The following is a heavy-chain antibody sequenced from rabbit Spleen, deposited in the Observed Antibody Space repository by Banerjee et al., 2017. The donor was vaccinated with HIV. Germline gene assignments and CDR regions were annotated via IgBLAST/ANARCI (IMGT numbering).Heavy chain of an antibody. CDR3: ARDLPEIVGWNFSF. Sequence: EQLVESGGGLVQPGASLTLTCTASGFDFSNYNFMCWVRQALGKGLEWIGCIATITGKTFYATWAKGRFTISRASSTTVFLQVTRLTVADTATYFCARDLPEIVGWNFSFWGPGTLVTVS. CDR1: GFDFSNYNF. J-gene: IGHJ4*01. D-gene: IGHD1-1*01. V-gene: IGHV1S45*01. CDR2: IATITGKT.